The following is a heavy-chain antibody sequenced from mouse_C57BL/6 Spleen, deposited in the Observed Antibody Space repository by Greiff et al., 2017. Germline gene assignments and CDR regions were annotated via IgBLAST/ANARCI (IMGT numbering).Heavy chain of an antibody. CDR3: ASTMVTTRFDY. CDR1: GFNIKDYY. Sequence: VHVKQSGAELVKPGASVKLSCTASGFNIKDYYMHWVKQRTEQGLEWIGRIDPEDGETKYAPKFQGKATITADTSSNTAYLQLSSLTSEDTAVYYCASTMVTTRFDYWGQGTTLTVSS. V-gene: IGHV14-2*01. J-gene: IGHJ2*01. D-gene: IGHD2-2*01. CDR2: IDPEDGET.